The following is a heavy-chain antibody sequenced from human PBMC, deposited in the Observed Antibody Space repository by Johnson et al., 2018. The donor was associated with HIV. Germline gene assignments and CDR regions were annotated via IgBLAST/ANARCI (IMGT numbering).Heavy chain of an antibody. CDR1: GFTFDDYG. D-gene: IGHD2-15*01. CDR3: ARANRGRNDAFDI. V-gene: IGHV3-20*04. J-gene: IGHJ3*02. Sequence: VQLVESGGGVVRPGGSLRLSCSASGFTFDDYGMSWVRQAPGKGLEWVSCINWNGGSTGYADSVKGRFTISRDNAKNSLYLQMNSPRAGDTAVYYCARANRGRNDAFDIWGQGTMVTVSS. CDR2: INWNGGST.